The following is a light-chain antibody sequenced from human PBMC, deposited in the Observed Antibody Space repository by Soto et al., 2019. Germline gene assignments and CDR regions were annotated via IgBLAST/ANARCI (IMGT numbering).Light chain of an antibody. CDR3: QQYNIGYT. CDR1: QSINKW. J-gene: IGKJ2*01. CDR2: DAA. Sequence: IQMTQSPSTLSASVGDRVTITCRASQSINKWVAWYQQKSGRAPKLLMYDAATLQSGVPSRFSGTGSGTAFSLTISSLQPEDFATYYCQQYNIGYTFGQGTRLDIK. V-gene: IGKV1-5*01.